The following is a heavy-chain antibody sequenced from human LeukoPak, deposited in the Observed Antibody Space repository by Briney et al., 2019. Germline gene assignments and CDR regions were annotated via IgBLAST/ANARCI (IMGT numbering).Heavy chain of an antibody. CDR3: ARDGTAAGLYFDL. D-gene: IGHD6-13*01. V-gene: IGHV3-7*01. CDR2: IRQDVSEK. CDR1: GFTFTDYW. J-gene: IGHJ4*01. Sequence: GGSLRLSCEVSGFTFTDYWMNWVRQAPGKGPEWVASIRQDVSEKTYVGSVKGRFTISRDNTKNSWSLQLNGLRAEDTAVYYCARDGTAAGLYFDLWGQGTLVTVS.